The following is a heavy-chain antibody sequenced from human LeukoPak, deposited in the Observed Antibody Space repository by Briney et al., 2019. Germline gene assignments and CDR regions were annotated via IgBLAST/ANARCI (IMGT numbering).Heavy chain of an antibody. D-gene: IGHD6-19*01. CDR3: ATLRPYSSGWYEDY. J-gene: IGHJ4*02. V-gene: IGHV3-21*01. CDR2: ISSGSSYI. Sequence: PGGSLRLSCAASGFTFSSYSMNWVRQAPGKGLEWVSSISSGSSYIYYADSVKGRFTISRDSAKNSLYLQMNSLRAEDTAVYYCATLRPYSSGWYEDYWGQGTLVTVSS. CDR1: GFTFSSYS.